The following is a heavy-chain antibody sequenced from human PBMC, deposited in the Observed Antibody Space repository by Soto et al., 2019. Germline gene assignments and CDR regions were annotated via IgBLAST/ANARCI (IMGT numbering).Heavy chain of an antibody. V-gene: IGHV1-46*01. J-gene: IGHJ3*02. CDR1: GYTFTSYY. D-gene: IGHD1-20*01. CDR3: AGEGGPSNWNPQDENAFDI. CDR2: INPSGGST. Sequence: GASVKVSCKASGYTFTSYYMHWVRQAPGQGLEWMGIINPSGGSTSYAQKFQGRVTMTRDTSTSTVYMELSSLGSEDTAVYYCAGEGGPSNWNPQDENAFDIWGQGTMVTVSS.